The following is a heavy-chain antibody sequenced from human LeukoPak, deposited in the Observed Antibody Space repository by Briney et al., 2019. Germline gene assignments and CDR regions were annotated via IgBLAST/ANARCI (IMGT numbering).Heavy chain of an antibody. J-gene: IGHJ4*02. CDR3: ARGIGSTTVTTLEYYFDY. D-gene: IGHD4-17*01. Sequence: GASVKVSCKASGYTFTSYDINWVRQAIGQGLEWMGWMNPNSGNTGYAQKFQGRVTMTRNTSISTAYMELSSLRSEDTAVYYCARGIGSTTVTTLEYYFDYWGQGTLVTVSS. V-gene: IGHV1-8*01. CDR1: GYTFTSYD. CDR2: MNPNSGNT.